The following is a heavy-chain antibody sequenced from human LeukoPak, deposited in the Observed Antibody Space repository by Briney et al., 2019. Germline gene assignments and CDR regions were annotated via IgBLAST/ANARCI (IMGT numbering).Heavy chain of an antibody. CDR2: INSDGGST. Sequence: GGSLRLSCVASGFTFSSYWIHWVRQAPGKGLVWVSRINSDGGSTDYADSVKGRFTISRDNAKNSLYLQMNSLRAEDTAVYYCARFAPPATLRMGFDGYCSSTSCYYPPAEYFQHWGQGALVTVSS. CDR3: ARFAPPATLRMGFDGYCSSTSCYYPPAEYFQH. J-gene: IGHJ1*01. CDR1: GFTFSSYW. V-gene: IGHV3-74*01. D-gene: IGHD2-2*03.